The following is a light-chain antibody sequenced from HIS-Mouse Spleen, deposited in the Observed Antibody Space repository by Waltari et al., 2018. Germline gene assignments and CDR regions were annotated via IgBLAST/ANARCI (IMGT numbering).Light chain of an antibody. Sequence: QCALTQPASVSGSPGQSITISCTGTSSDVGGSNYVSWYQQHPGKAPKLMIYDVSNRPSGVSNRFSGSKSGNTASLTISGLQAEDEADYYCSSYTSSSTEVFGGGTKLTVL. J-gene: IGLJ2*01. CDR1: SSDVGGSNY. V-gene: IGLV2-14*03. CDR3: SSYTSSSTEV. CDR2: DVS.